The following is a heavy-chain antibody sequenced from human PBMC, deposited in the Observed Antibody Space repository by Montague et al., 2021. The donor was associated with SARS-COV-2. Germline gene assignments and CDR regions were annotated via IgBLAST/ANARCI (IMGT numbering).Heavy chain of an antibody. Sequence: WAISGDSVSSNRATWHWIRQSPSRGLEWLGRTYYRSRWSNDYAVSVRSRIIINPDTSTNQFSLQLSSVTPEDTAVYFCARERWAVGVSFDYWGQGTLVTVSS. CDR1: GDSVSSNRAT. CDR2: TYYRSRWSN. CDR3: ARERWAVGVSFDY. D-gene: IGHD1-26*01. J-gene: IGHJ4*02. V-gene: IGHV6-1*01.